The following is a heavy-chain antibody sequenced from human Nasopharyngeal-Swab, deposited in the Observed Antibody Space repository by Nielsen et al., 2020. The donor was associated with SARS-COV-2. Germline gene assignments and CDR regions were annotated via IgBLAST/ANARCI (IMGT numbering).Heavy chain of an antibody. CDR2: ISYDGSNK. V-gene: IGHV3-30-3*01. J-gene: IGHJ6*02. Sequence: GGSLRLSCTASRLTYSLYYMHWVRHAPGRGVEWVAVISYDGSNKYYADSVKGRFTISRDNSKNTLYLQMNSLRAEDTAVYYCARDYYDSSGYSDYGMDVWGQGTTVTVSS. D-gene: IGHD3-22*01. CDR1: RLTYSLYY. CDR3: ARDYYDSSGYSDYGMDV.